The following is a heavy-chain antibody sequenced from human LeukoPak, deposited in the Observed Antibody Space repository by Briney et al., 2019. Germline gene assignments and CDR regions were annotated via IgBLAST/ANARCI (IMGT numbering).Heavy chain of an antibody. Sequence: ASVKVSCKASGYTFTSYDINWVRQATGQGLEWMGWMNPNSGNTGYAQKFQGRVTMTRNTSISTAYMELSSLRSEDTAVYYCARPRHCYYGMDVWGQGTTVTVSS. J-gene: IGHJ6*02. CDR1: GYTFTSYD. V-gene: IGHV1-8*01. CDR2: MNPNSGNT. CDR3: ARPRHCYYGMDV.